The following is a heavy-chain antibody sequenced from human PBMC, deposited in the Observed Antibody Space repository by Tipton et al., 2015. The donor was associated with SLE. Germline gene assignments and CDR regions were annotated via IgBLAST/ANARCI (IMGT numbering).Heavy chain of an antibody. CDR3: ARVCAYHDSTGYCLFDN. Sequence: QSGAEVKKPGASVMVSCKASGYTFTRFGIGWVRLAPGQGLEWMGWVSAYNGDTYYAHKFQGRVTLTTDTSTSTAYMELRSLRSDDTAVYYCARVCAYHDSTGYCLFDNWGQGTLVTVSS. V-gene: IGHV1-18*01. CDR2: VSAYNGDT. D-gene: IGHD3-22*01. CDR1: GYTFTRFG. J-gene: IGHJ4*02.